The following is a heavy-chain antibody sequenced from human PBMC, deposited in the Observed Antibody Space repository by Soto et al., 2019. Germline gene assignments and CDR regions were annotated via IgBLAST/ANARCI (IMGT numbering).Heavy chain of an antibody. V-gene: IGHV3-30*03. D-gene: IGHD5-18*01. Sequence: QVQLVESGGGVVQPGRSLRLSCAASGFTFSSYGMHWVRQAPGKGLEWVALISYDGSNEYYADSVKGRFTISRDNSKNTLYLQMNTLRAEDTAMYYCARAGYSYGFAAHYWGQGTLVTVSS. CDR1: GFTFSSYG. J-gene: IGHJ4*02. CDR2: ISYDGSNE. CDR3: ARAGYSYGFAAHY.